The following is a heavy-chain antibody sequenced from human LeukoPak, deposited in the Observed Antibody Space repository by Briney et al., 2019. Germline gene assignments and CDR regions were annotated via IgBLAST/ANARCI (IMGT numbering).Heavy chain of an antibody. CDR2: ISGYNGNI. CDR1: GYTLTSYG. D-gene: IGHD3-3*01. Sequence: ASVKVSCKASGYTLTSYGISWVRQAPGQGLEWMGWISGYNGNINYVQKLQGRVTMTTDTSTSTVYLELRSLSSDDTAVYYCARDSVRFLEWFYFDYWGQGTLVTVSS. J-gene: IGHJ4*02. CDR3: ARDSVRFLEWFYFDY. V-gene: IGHV1-18*01.